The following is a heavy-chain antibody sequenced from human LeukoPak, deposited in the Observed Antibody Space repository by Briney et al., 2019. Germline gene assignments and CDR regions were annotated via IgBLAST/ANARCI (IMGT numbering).Heavy chain of an antibody. Sequence: ASVKVSCKASGYTFTSYDINWVRQATGQGLEWMGWMNPNSGNTGYAQKFQGRVTMTRNTSISTAHMELSSLRSEDTAVYYCARGYTPRGGWYYYYGMDVWGQGTTVTVSS. CDR2: MNPNSGNT. CDR1: GYTFTSYD. D-gene: IGHD3-16*01. V-gene: IGHV1-8*01. J-gene: IGHJ6*01. CDR3: ARGYTPRGGWYYYYGMDV.